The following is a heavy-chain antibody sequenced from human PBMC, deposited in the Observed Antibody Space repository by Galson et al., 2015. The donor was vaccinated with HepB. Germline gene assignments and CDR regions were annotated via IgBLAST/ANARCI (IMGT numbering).Heavy chain of an antibody. CDR2: TFYRSKWYY. V-gene: IGHV6-1*01. J-gene: IGHJ3*02. CDR3: ARRVFLNGINM. D-gene: IGHD2-8*01. Sequence: CAISGDSVSSNSVTWNWIRQSPSGGLEWLGRTFYRSKWYYEYAESVKSRITINPDTPKNQFSLHLSSVTPEDTAVYYCARRVFLNGINMWGQGTKVIVSS. CDR1: GDSVSSNSVT.